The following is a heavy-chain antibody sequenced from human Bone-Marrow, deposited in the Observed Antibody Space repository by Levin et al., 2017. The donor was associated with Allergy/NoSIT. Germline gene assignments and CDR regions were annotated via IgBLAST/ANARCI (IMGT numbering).Heavy chain of an antibody. J-gene: IGHJ4*02. D-gene: IGHD1-20*01. Sequence: SCAASGFTFSAYTMNWVRQAPGKGLEWVSYISTTGSSIYYTDSVKGRFTISRDNAKNSLYLQMNSLRAEDTAVYYCARDKVSYNWKSPDYWGQGTLVTVSS. CDR2: ISTTGSSI. CDR1: GFTFSAYT. V-gene: IGHV3-21*01. CDR3: ARDKVSYNWKSPDY.